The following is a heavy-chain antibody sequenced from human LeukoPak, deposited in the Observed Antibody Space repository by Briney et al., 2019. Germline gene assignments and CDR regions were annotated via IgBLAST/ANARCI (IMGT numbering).Heavy chain of an antibody. CDR1: GGSISSGASD. CDR3: ARAARQGFTMIVVPFFYFDL. D-gene: IGHD3-22*01. J-gene: IGHJ2*01. Sequence: SQTLSLTCTVSGGSISSGASDWGWIRQHPKRGLEWVGYINHSGSTYYNPSLGSRVTMSVDTSKNQFSLKLISVTAADSAVYYCARAARQGFTMIVVPFFYFDLWGRGTLVTVSS. CDR2: INHSGST. V-gene: IGHV4-31*03.